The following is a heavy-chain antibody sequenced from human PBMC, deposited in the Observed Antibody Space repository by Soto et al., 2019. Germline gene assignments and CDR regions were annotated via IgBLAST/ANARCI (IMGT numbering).Heavy chain of an antibody. Sequence: SETLSLTCTVSGGSISTSSYYWGWIRQPPGKGLEWIGSIYFTGSTYYSSSLKSRVTISVDTSKNHFSLDLSSVTAADTAVYYWARQEWDLLRNFDAWGQGTRVTVSS. J-gene: IGHJ4*02. D-gene: IGHD1-26*01. CDR3: ARQEWDLLRNFDA. CDR2: IYFTGST. V-gene: IGHV4-39*01. CDR1: GGSISTSSYY.